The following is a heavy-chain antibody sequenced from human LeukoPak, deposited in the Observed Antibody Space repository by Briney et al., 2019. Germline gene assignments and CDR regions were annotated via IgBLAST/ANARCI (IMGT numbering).Heavy chain of an antibody. D-gene: IGHD6-19*01. V-gene: IGHV4-39*01. CDR2: IYYSGST. J-gene: IGHJ5*02. CDR1: GGSISSSSYY. Sequence: SETLSLTCTVSGGSISSSSYYWGWIRQPPGKGLEWIGSIYYSGSTYYNPSLKSRVTISVDTSKNQFSLKLSSVTAADTAVYYCARTGIAVAGTLNWFDPWGQGTLVTVSS. CDR3: ARTGIAVAGTLNWFDP.